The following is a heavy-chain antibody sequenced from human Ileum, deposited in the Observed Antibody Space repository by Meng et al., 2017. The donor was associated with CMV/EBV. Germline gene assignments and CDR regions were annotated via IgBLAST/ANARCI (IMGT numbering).Heavy chain of an antibody. CDR1: GFTFSSYA. Sequence: SGFTFSSYAMSWVRQAPGKGLEWTSIIRGSGDKTDYADSVKGRFTVSRDNSMNTLYLQMNSLRTEDTAVYYCARLRTNYGGNSGWDCWGQGTLVTVSS. V-gene: IGHV3-23*01. J-gene: IGHJ4*02. D-gene: IGHD4-23*01. CDR2: IRGSGDKT. CDR3: ARLRTNYGGNSGWDC.